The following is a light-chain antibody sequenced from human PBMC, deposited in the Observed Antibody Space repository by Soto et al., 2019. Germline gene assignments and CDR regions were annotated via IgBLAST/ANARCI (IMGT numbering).Light chain of an antibody. J-gene: IGLJ1*01. V-gene: IGLV2-14*01. CDR1: SSDVGGYDF. CDR2: EVR. CDR3: SSYTSDWGV. Sequence: QSVLTQSASVSGSPGQSITITCTGTSSDVGGYDFVSWYQHHPGKAPKLIIYEVRTRPSGVSDRFSGSKSGNTASLTISGLQAEDEADYYCSSYTSDWGVFGTGTKLTVL.